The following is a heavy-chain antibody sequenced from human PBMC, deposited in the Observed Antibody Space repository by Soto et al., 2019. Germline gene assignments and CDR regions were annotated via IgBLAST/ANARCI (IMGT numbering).Heavy chain of an antibody. CDR1: GGSFSGYY. J-gene: IGHJ5*02. Sequence: QVQLQQWGAGLLKPSETLSLTCAVYGGSFSGYYWSWIRQPPGKGLEWIGEINHSGSTNYNPSLKSRVTISVDTSKNQFSLKLSSVTAADTAVYYCARGGGYCSSTSCSGVWFDPWGQGTLVTVSS. CDR2: INHSGST. D-gene: IGHD2-2*01. CDR3: ARGGGYCSSTSCSGVWFDP. V-gene: IGHV4-34*01.